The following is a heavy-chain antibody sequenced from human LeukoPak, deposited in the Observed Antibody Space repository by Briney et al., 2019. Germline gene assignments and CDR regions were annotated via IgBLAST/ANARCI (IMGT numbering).Heavy chain of an antibody. CDR3: ARDPAGAGAYYYYYGMDV. Sequence: GASVKVSCKASGYTFTSYAMHWVRQAPGQRLEWMGWINAGNGNTKYSQKFQGRVTITRDTSASTAYMELSSLRSEDTAVYYCARDPAGAGAYYYYYGMDVWGQGTTVTVSS. D-gene: IGHD1-26*01. CDR1: GYTFTSYA. V-gene: IGHV1-3*01. J-gene: IGHJ6*02. CDR2: INAGNGNT.